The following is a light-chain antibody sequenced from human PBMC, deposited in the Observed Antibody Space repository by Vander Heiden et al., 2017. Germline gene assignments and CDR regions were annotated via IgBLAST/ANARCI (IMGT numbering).Light chain of an antibody. CDR3: QVWDSSSDHGV. CDR2: DDS. V-gene: IGLV3-21*02. CDR1: NIGSKR. J-gene: IGLJ2*01. Sequence: SYVLTQPPSTSVAPGQPARVTSGGNNIGSKRVHWYQQKPVKAPGLVGYDDSDRPSGIPERFSGSNSGNTATLTISRVEAGDEADYYCQVWDSSSDHGVFGGGTKLTVL.